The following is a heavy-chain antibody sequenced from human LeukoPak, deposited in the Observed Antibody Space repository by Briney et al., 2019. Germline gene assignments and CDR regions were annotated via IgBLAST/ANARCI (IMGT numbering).Heavy chain of an antibody. V-gene: IGHV3-30-3*01. J-gene: IGHJ5*02. CDR1: GFTFXXXX. CDR3: ARGDGYYDSSGYYP. Sequence: PGGSLRLSCAASGFTFXXXXMHWVRQAPGXXXXXXXXXSYDGSNKYYADSVKGRFTISRDNSKNTLYLQMNSQRAEDTAVYYCARGDGYYDSSGYYPWGQGTLVTVSS. D-gene: IGHD3-22*01. CDR2: XSYDGSNK.